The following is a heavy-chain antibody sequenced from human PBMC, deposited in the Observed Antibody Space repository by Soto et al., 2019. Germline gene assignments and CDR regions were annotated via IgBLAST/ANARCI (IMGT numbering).Heavy chain of an antibody. V-gene: IGHV3-33*01. J-gene: IGHJ2*01. CDR3: ARRVRARGRYCTNGVCQRSNWYFDL. D-gene: IGHD2-8*01. CDR2: IWYDGSNK. Sequence: QVQLVESGGGVVQPGRSLRLSCAASGFTFSSYGMHWVRQAPGKGLEWVAVIWYDGSNKYYADSVKGRFTISRDNSKNTLYLQMNSLRAEDTAVYYCARRVRARGRYCTNGVCQRSNWYFDLWGRGTLVTVSS. CDR1: GFTFSSYG.